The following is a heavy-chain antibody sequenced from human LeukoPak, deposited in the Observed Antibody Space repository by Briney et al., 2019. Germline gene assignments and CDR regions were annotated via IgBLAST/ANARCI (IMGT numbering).Heavy chain of an antibody. CDR1: GFTFSSYA. CDR3: ARAPGDPPNY. J-gene: IGHJ4*02. Sequence: GGSLRLSCAASGFTFSSYAMSWVRQAPGKGLEWVSGISGSGGTTYYADSVKGRFTVSRDNSMNTVFLQMNSLRAEDTAVYYCARAPGDPPNYWGQGTLVTVSS. CDR2: ISGSGGTT. D-gene: IGHD4-17*01. V-gene: IGHV3-23*01.